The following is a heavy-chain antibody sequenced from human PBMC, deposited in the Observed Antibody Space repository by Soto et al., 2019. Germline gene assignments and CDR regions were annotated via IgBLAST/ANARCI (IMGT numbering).Heavy chain of an antibody. CDR2: IGTAGDT. D-gene: IGHD3-10*01. J-gene: IGHJ4*02. V-gene: IGHV3-13*01. CDR3: ARGYGSGSSPYYFDY. Sequence: GGSLRLSCAASGFTFSSYDMHWVRQATGKGLEWVSAIGTAGDTYYPGSVKGRFTISRENAKNSLYLQMNSLRAGDTAVYYCARGYGSGSSPYYFDYWGQGTLVTVSS. CDR1: GFTFSSYD.